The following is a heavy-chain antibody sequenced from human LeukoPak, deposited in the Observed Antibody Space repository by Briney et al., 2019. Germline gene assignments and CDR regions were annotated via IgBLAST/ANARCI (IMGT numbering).Heavy chain of an antibody. J-gene: IGHJ5*02. V-gene: IGHV1-2*02. D-gene: IGHD1-26*01. CDR2: INPNSGGT. CDR3: ARVGATYSGDP. Sequence: GASVKVSCKASGYTFTGYFIHWVRQAPGQGPEWMGWINPNSGGTNYAQKFQGRITMTRDTSISTAYMELSRLRSDDTAVYYCARVGATYSGDPWGQGTLVTVSS. CDR1: GYTFTGYF.